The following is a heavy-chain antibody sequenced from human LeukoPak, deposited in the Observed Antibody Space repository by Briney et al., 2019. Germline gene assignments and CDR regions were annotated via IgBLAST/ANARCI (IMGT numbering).Heavy chain of an antibody. J-gene: IGHJ2*01. CDR3: AKSMTLQWRGFFDL. CDR2: IHSTGAYI. CDR1: GLSFSTSY. Sequence: TGGSLRLSCEASGLSFSTSYMHWVRQAPGKGLVWVSRIHSTGAYIDYADSVRGRFTISRDNSKNTLYLQKNSLRADDTAIYYCAKSMTLQWRGFFDLWGRGTHVTVSS. D-gene: IGHD6-19*01. V-gene: IGHV3-74*01.